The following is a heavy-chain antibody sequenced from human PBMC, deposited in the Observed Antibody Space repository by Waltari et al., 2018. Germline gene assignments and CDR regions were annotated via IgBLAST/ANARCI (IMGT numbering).Heavy chain of an antibody. CDR1: GFTFSSYW. J-gene: IGHJ4*02. CDR2: INSDGSST. V-gene: IGHV3-74*02. Sequence: VQLVESGGGVVQPGRSLRLPCAASGFTFSSYWMHWVRQAPGKGLVWVSHINSDGSSTTYADSVKGRFTISRDNTKNTLYLQMNSLRAEDTAVYYCASLSGGVDYWGQGTLVTVSS. CDR3: ASLSGGVDY.